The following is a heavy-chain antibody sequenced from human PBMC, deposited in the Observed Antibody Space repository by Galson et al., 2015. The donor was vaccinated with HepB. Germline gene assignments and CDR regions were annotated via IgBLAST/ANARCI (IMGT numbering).Heavy chain of an antibody. CDR3: TREQSKYQLHPYYYYGMDI. CDR1: GYTFTSYD. D-gene: IGHD2-2*01. CDR2: MNPNSGNT. J-gene: IGHJ6*02. V-gene: IGHV1-8*01. Sequence: VKVSCKASGYTFTSYDINWVRQATGQGLEWMGWMNPNSGNTGYAQKFQGRVTMTRNTSISTAYMELSSLRSEDTAVYYCTREQSKYQLHPYYYYGMDIWGQGTTVTVSS.